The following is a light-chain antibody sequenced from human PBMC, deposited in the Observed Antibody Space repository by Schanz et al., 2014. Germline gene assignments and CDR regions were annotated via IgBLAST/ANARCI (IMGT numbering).Light chain of an antibody. CDR2: DVT. Sequence: QSALTQPPSASGSPGQSVTISCTGTSSDVGGYNYVSWYQQHPGKVPRLLIYDVTNRPSGVSDRFSGSKSGNTASLTISGLQAEDEADYYCVSYTSSSTWVFGGGTKLTVL. V-gene: IGLV2-14*01. CDR3: VSYTSSSTWV. CDR1: SSDVGGYNY. J-gene: IGLJ3*02.